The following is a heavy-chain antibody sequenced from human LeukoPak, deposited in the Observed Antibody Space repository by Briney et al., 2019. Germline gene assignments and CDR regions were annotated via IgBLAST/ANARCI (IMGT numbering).Heavy chain of an antibody. Sequence: GGSLRLSCAASGFTFSSYAMSWVRQAPGKGLEWVAVISYDGSNKYYADSVKGRFTISRDNSKNTLYLQMNSLRAEDTAVYYCARAGISSSAEYFQHWGQGTLVTVSS. CDR3: ARAGISSSAEYFQH. D-gene: IGHD6-6*01. J-gene: IGHJ1*01. CDR1: GFTFSSYA. CDR2: ISYDGSNK. V-gene: IGHV3-30-3*01.